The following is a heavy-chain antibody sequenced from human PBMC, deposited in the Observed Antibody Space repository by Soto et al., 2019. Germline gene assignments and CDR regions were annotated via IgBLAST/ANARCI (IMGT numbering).Heavy chain of an antibody. J-gene: IGHJ3*02. Sequence: ASVKVSCKASGGTFSSYAISWVRQAPGQGLEWMGGIIPIFGTANYAQKFQGRVTITADESTSTAYMELSSLRSEDTAVYYCARASRSSSLNDAFDIWGQGTVVTVSS. V-gene: IGHV1-69*13. CDR2: IIPIFGTA. D-gene: IGHD6-6*01. CDR3: ARASRSSSLNDAFDI. CDR1: GGTFSSYA.